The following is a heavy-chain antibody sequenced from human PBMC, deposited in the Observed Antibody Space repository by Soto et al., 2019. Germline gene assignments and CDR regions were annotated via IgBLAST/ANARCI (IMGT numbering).Heavy chain of an antibody. CDR3: ARGNRAYYYGSGSYYSYGMDV. CDR2: MYHSGST. Sequence: PSETLSLTCAVSGGSISSGGYSWSWIRQPPGKGLEWIGYMYHSGSTYYNPSLKSRVTISIDRSKNQFSLKLSSVTAADTAVYYCARGNRAYYYGSGSYYSYGMDVWGQGTTVTVSS. J-gene: IGHJ6*02. D-gene: IGHD3-10*01. CDR1: GGSISSGGYS. V-gene: IGHV4-30-2*01.